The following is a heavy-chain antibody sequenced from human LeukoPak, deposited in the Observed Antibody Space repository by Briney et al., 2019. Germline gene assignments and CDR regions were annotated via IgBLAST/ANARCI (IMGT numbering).Heavy chain of an antibody. V-gene: IGHV4-4*09. Sequence: SETLSLTCTVSGGSICGFYWSWLRQPPGNELEWIAYTHISGNSGYNPSLQSRVTISLDTSKNQFSLRLTSVTAADTAVYYCARHTQYGDYNPLNMWGQGTLVTVSA. CDR3: ARHTQYGDYNPLNM. CDR1: GGSICGFY. D-gene: IGHD4-17*01. CDR2: THISGNS. J-gene: IGHJ3*02.